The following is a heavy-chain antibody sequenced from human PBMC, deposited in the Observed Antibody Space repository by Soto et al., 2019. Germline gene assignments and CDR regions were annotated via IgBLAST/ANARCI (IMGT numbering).Heavy chain of an antibody. J-gene: IGHJ4*02. CDR2: ISPGDTT. D-gene: IGHD6-19*01. CDR1: GFAFSSHG. CDR3: ANDWVAGEYYFVH. V-gene: IGHV3-23*01. Sequence: EVQLLESGGGLVQPGGSLRLSCAASGFAFSSHGMNWVRQAPGKGLERVSGISPGDTTYYADSVKGRVTISRDNSKNTVYLQMNSLRAEDTAVYCCANDWVAGEYYFVHWGQGTLVTVSS.